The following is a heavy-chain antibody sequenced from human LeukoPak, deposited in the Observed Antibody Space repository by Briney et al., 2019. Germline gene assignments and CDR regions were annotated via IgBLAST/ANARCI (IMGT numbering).Heavy chain of an antibody. Sequence: GGSLRLSCAASGFAFRDCSVIWVREAPGEGRVGVASSRGSGSGRGSSNYYAGSVKGRFTISRDNAKNSLYLQMNSLRAEDTAFYYCARDDNWGFDYWGQGALVTVSS. J-gene: IGHJ4*02. CDR2: SRGSGSGRGSSN. CDR3: ARDDNWGFDY. CDR1: GFAFRDCS. V-gene: IGHV3-48*04. D-gene: IGHD7-27*01.